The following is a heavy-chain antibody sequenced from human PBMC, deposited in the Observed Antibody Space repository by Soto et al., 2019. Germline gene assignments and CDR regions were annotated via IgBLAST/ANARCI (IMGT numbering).Heavy chain of an antibody. D-gene: IGHD1-20*01. CDR2: ISSRGDST. V-gene: IGHV3-23*01. J-gene: IGHJ6*02. Sequence: EVQLLESGGGLVQPGGSLRLSCAASGFTFSAYAMIWVRQAPGKGLEWVSTISSRGDSTYYADSVKGRFTISRNNSKNPVYLQMSNLSAEDPARYSCPVGIYCYGWDGWGQGTTVTVPS. CDR1: GFTFSAYA. CDR3: PVGIYCYGWDG.